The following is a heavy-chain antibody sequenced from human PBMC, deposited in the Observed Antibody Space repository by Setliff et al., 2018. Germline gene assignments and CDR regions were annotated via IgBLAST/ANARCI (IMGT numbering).Heavy chain of an antibody. Sequence: NPSETLSLTCTVSGGSISGYYWSWIRQPPGKGLEWIGNIYYSGNTNYSPSLKSRVTISVDTSKNQLSLKLSSVTAADTAVYYCARGGYYDTSGYLNYWGQGTLVTVSS. CDR1: GGSISGYY. D-gene: IGHD3-22*01. V-gene: IGHV4-59*01. CDR3: ARGGYYDTSGYLNY. CDR2: IYYSGNT. J-gene: IGHJ4*02.